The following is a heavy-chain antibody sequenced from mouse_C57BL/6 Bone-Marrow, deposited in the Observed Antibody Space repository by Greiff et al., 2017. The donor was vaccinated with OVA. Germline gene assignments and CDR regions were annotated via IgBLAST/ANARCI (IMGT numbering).Heavy chain of an antibody. D-gene: IGHD2-4*01. CDR2: IDPETGGT. Sequence: VQLKQSGAELVRPGASVTLSCKASGYTFTDYEMHWVKQTPVHGLEWIGAIDPETGGTAYNQKFKGKAILTADKSSSTAYMELRSLTSEDSAVYYCTRDDYDEWDWGQGTTLTVSS. J-gene: IGHJ2*01. CDR3: TRDDYDEWD. CDR1: GYTFTDYE. V-gene: IGHV1-15*01.